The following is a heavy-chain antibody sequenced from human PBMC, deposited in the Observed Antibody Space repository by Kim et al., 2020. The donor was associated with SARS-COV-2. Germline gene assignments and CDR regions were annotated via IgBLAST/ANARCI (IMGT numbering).Heavy chain of an antibody. D-gene: IGHD3-9*01. Sequence: SETLSLTCTVSGGSISSGGYYWSWIRQHPGKGLEWIGYIYYSGSTYYNPSLKSRVTISVDTSKNQFSLKLSSVTAADTAVYYCASRYGYFDWLGRGGHYFDYWGQGTLVTVSS. J-gene: IGHJ4*02. CDR3: ASRYGYFDWLGRGGHYFDY. CDR1: GGSISSGGYY. CDR2: IYYSGST. V-gene: IGHV4-31*03.